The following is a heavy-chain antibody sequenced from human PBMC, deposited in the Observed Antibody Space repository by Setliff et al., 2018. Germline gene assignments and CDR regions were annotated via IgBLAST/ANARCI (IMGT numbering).Heavy chain of an antibody. J-gene: IGHJ5*02. D-gene: IGHD3-22*01. CDR3: ARSYYYDSSAANWFDP. Sequence: VASVKVSCKASGYTFTGYYMHWVRQAPGQGLEWMGRINPNSGGTNYAQKFQGRVTMTRDTSISTAYMELSRLRPDDTAVYYCARSYYYDSSAANWFDPWGQGTLVTVSS. CDR2: INPNSGGT. V-gene: IGHV1-2*06. CDR1: GYTFTGYY.